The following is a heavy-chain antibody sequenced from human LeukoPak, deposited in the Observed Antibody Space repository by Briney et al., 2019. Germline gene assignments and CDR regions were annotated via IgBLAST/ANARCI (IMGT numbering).Heavy chain of an antibody. CDR1: GGSFSGYY. Sequence: PSETLSLTCAVYGGSFSGYYWSWIRQPPGKGLEWIGEINHSGSTNYNPSLKSRVTISVDTSKNQFSLKLSSVTAADTAVYYCARGATTPPFDYWGQGTLVTFSS. CDR2: INHSGST. D-gene: IGHD1-26*01. CDR3: ARGATTPPFDY. V-gene: IGHV4-34*01. J-gene: IGHJ4*02.